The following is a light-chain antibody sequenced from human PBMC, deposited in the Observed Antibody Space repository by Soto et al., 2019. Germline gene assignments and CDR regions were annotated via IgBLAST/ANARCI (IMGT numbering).Light chain of an antibody. CDR1: QSVSSN. J-gene: IGKJ2*01. CDR3: QQYDKWPPST. CDR2: GAS. V-gene: IGKV3-15*01. Sequence: EIVMTQSPATLFVSPGERATLSCRASQSVSSNLAWYQQRPGQAPRLLIYGASPRATGIPARFSGSGSGTEFTLTISSLRSEDFAIYYCQQYDKWPPSTFGQGTKLEIK.